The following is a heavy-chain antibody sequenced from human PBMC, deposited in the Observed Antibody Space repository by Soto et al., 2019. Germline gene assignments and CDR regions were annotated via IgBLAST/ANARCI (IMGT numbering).Heavy chain of an antibody. J-gene: IGHJ2*01. V-gene: IGHV3-74*01. CDR1: GFTFSSHW. D-gene: IGHD2-15*01. CDR3: ARRYCSGGSCSSGWYFDL. Sequence: EVQLVESGGGLVQPGGSLRLSCAASGFTFSSHWMHWVRQAPGKGLVWVSRINSDGSSTTYADSVKGRFTISGDNAKNTLYLQMNSLRAEDKAVYYCARRYCSGGSCSSGWYFDLWGRGTLVTVSS. CDR2: INSDGSST.